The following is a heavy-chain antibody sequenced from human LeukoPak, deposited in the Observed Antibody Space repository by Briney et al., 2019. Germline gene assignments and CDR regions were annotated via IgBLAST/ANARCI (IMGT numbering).Heavy chain of an antibody. CDR1: GYTFTSYY. D-gene: IGHD2-15*01. J-gene: IGHJ6*04. CDR2: INPSGGST. Sequence: GASVKVSCKASGYTFTSYYMHWVRQAPGQGLEWMGIINPSGGSTSYAQKFQGRVTMTRDTSTSTVYMELSSLRSEDTAVYYCARLVAPPGDYYYYYGMDVWGKGTTVTVSS. CDR3: ARLVAPPGDYYYYYGMDV. V-gene: IGHV1-46*01.